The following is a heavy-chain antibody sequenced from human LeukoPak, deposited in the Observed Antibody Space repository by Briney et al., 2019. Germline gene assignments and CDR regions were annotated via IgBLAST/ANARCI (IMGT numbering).Heavy chain of an antibody. V-gene: IGHV5-10-1*01. CDR2: IDPSDSYT. J-gene: IGHJ4*02. D-gene: IGHD2-15*01. Sequence: GESLKISCKGSGCSFTSYWISWVRQMPGKGLEWMGRIDPSDSYTNYSPSFQGHVTISADKSISTAYLQWSSLKASDTAMYYCARLSAYLGYCSGGSCYQRTFDYWGQGTLVTVSS. CDR1: GCSFTSYW. CDR3: ARLSAYLGYCSGGSCYQRTFDY.